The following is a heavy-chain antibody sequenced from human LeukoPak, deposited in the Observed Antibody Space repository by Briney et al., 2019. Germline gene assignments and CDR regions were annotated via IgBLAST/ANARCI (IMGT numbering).Heavy chain of an antibody. D-gene: IGHD2-2*01. J-gene: IGHJ6*04. CDR3: AGDIVVVPAASGMDV. CDR2: IIPIFGTA. CDR1: GGTFSSYA. Sequence: GASVKVSCKASGGTFSSYAISWVRQAPAQGLEWMGGIIPIFGTANYAQKFQGRVTITADESTSTAYMELSSLRSEDTAVYYCAGDIVVVPAASGMDVWGKGTTVTVSS. V-gene: IGHV1-69*01.